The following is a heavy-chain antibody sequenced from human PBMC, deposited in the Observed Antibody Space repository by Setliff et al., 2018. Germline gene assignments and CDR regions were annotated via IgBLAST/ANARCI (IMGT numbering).Heavy chain of an antibody. CDR3: AKSAPMVVRGSLGV. CDR2: IGASGDRT. Sequence: GGSLRLSCVASTFTFSKYAITWVRQAPGKGLEWVSSIGASGDRTYYADSVKGRFTISRDNSKNTLNLQMNGLRIDDTAVYYCAKSAPMVVRGSLGVWGTGTSVTVSS. V-gene: IGHV3-23*01. J-gene: IGHJ6*04. CDR1: TFTFSKYA. D-gene: IGHD2-21*01.